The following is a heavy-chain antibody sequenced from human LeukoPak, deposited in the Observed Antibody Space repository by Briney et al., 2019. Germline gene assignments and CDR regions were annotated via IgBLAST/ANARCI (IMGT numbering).Heavy chain of an antibody. J-gene: IGHJ4*02. CDR1: RLTLSSYE. D-gene: IGHD6-13*01. CDR3: ARFPGIRYFDY. V-gene: IGHV3-48*03. CDR2: ISSSGSTI. Sequence: PGRSLSLSCAASRLTLSSYEMKWVRQAPGKGLEWVSYISSSGSTIYYADSVKGRFTISRDNAKNSLYLQMNSLRAEDTAVYYCARFPGIRYFDYWGQGTLVTVSS.